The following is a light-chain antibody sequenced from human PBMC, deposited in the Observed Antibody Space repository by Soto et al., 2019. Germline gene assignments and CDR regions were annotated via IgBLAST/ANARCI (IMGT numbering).Light chain of an antibody. Sequence: DIVMTQSPDSLAVSLGERATINCKSSQSLLYNVNNKNYLAWYQKKPGQPPKLLIYWASTRESGVPDRFSGSGSGTDFTLTISSLQAEDVAFYYCQHSYNGPRTFGQGTKVEIK. CDR2: WAS. CDR3: QHSYNGPRT. V-gene: IGKV4-1*01. J-gene: IGKJ1*01. CDR1: QSLLYNVNNKNY.